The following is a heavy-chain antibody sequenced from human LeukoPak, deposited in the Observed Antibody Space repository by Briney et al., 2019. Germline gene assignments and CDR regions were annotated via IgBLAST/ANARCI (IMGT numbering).Heavy chain of an antibody. CDR2: ISSGSTI. D-gene: IGHD3-10*01. CDR3: ARVNSGSKSFDP. Sequence: GGSLRLSCAASGFTFSDYYMTWIRQAPGKGLEWVSYISSGSTIYYADSVKGRFTISRDNAKNSLYLQMNSLRAEDTAVYYCARVNSGSKSFDPWGQGTLVTVSS. V-gene: IGHV3-11*01. CDR1: GFTFSDYY. J-gene: IGHJ5*02.